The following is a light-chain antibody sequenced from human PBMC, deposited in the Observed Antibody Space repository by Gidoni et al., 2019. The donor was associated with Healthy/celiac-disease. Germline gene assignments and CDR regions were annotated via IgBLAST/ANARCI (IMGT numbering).Light chain of an antibody. Sequence: DIQTTQSPSSLSASVGDRVTITCRASQSISSYLNWYQQKPGKDPKLLIYAASSLQSGVPSRFSGSGSGTDFTLTISSLQPEDFATYYCQQSYSTPWTFXQXTKVEIK. V-gene: IGKV1-39*01. CDR3: QQSYSTPWT. CDR1: QSISSY. CDR2: AAS. J-gene: IGKJ1*01.